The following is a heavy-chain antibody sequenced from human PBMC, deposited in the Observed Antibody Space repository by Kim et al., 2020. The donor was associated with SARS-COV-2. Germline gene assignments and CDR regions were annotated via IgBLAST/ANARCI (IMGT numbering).Heavy chain of an antibody. CDR2: ISYDGSNN. J-gene: IGHJ4*02. Sequence: GGSLRLSCAASGFTFSSYGMHWVRQAPGKGLEWVAVISYDGSNNYYADSVKGRFTISRDNSINTLYLQMNSLRAEDTAVYSCARDRAASGSTRGPFDYWGQGSLVIVSP. CDR3: ARDRAASGSTRGPFDY. V-gene: IGHV3-33*05. D-gene: IGHD1-26*01. CDR1: GFTFSSYG.